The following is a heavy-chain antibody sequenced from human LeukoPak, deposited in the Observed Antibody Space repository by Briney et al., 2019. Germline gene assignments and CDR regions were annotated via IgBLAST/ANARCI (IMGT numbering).Heavy chain of an antibody. Sequence: SETLSLTCAVYGGSFSGYYWSWIRQPPGKGLEWIGEINHSGSTNYNPSLKSRVTISVDTSKNQFSLKLSSVTAADTAVYYCARVGIQLWFRYYYMDVWGKGTTVTVSS. J-gene: IGHJ6*03. CDR3: ARVGIQLWFRYYYMDV. CDR1: GGSFSGYY. D-gene: IGHD5-18*01. V-gene: IGHV4-34*01. CDR2: INHSGST.